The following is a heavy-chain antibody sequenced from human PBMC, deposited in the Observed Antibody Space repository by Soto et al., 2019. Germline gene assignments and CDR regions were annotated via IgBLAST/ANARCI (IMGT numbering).Heavy chain of an antibody. CDR1: GCSLSSSIYY. Sequence: SKTPSHTCTVAGCSLSSSIYYLGWIRPPPGKGLEWIGSIYYSGSTYYNPSLKSRVTISVDTSKNQFSLKLSSVTAADTAVYYCAREETSKQPLVRRLRLESGWFDPWGQGTLVTVSS. J-gene: IGHJ5*02. V-gene: IGHV4-39*02. CDR2: IYYSGST. D-gene: IGHD6-13*01. CDR3: AREETSKQPLVRRLRLESGWFDP.